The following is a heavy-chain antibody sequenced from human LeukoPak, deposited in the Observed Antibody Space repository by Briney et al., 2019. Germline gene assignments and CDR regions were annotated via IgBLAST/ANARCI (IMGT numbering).Heavy chain of an antibody. CDR1: GFTFSDYY. D-gene: IGHD1-26*01. CDR3: ARDRGSREDGMDV. J-gene: IGHJ6*02. CDR2: ISTNSFYT. Sequence: PGGSLRLSCAASGFTFSDYYMSWIRQAPGKGLEWVSYISTNSFYTNYADSVKGRFTISRDNARNSLYLQMNSLRAEDTAVYNCARDRGSREDGMDVWGQGTTVTVSS. V-gene: IGHV3-11*06.